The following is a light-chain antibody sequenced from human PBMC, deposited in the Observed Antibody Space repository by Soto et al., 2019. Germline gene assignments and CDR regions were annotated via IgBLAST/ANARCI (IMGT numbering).Light chain of an antibody. J-gene: IGKJ5*01. V-gene: IGKV1-6*01. CDR3: LEDYDFPYT. CDR1: QDIRGG. Sequence: AIQMTQSPPSLSASVGDRVIITCRASQDIRGGVGWHQQRPGNAPNLLIYDASTLHSGVPSRFTGSGSGTDFTLTINGLQPEDVATYFCLEDYDFPYTFGQGTRLEIK. CDR2: DAS.